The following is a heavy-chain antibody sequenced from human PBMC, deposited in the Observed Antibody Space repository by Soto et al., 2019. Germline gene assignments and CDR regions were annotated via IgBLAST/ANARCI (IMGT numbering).Heavy chain of an antibody. V-gene: IGHV3-33*01. CDR1: GFTFSSYG. CDR3: ARDLYYYDSSGSWGPVYYYYGMDV. D-gene: IGHD3-22*01. Sequence: GGSLRLSCAASGFTFSSYGMHWVRQAPGKGLEWVAVIWYDGSNKYYADSVKGRFTISRDNSKNTLYLQMNSLRAEDTAVYYCARDLYYYDSSGSWGPVYYYYGMDVWGQGTTVTVSS. J-gene: IGHJ6*02. CDR2: IWYDGSNK.